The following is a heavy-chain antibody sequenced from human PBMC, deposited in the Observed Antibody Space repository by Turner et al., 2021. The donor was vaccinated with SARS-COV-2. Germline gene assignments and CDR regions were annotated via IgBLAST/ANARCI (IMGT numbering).Heavy chain of an antibody. D-gene: IGHD2-15*01. J-gene: IGHJ4*02. Sequence: QVQLVQSGAEVKKPGSSVKVSCKASGGTFSSYAISWVRQAPGQGREWMGGIIPIFGTANYAQKFQGRDTITADESTSTAYMELSSLRSEDTAVYYCARGEVGYCSGGRCYSGSYWGQGTLVTVSS. CDR2: IIPIFGTA. V-gene: IGHV1-69*01. CDR3: ARGEVGYCSGGRCYSGSY. CDR1: GGTFSSYA.